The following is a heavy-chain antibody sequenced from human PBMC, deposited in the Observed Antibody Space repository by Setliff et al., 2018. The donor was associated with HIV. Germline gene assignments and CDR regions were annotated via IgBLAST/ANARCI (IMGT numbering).Heavy chain of an antibody. Sequence: TLSLTCTVSGGSISSHYWSWIRQPPGKALEWPAVIYWNDDKRYSPSLKSRLTITKDTSKNQVVLTMTNMDPVDTATYYCAHMRSNYDFWSGYPYWGQGILVTVSS. CDR2: IYWNDDK. CDR1: GGSISSHYWS. D-gene: IGHD3-3*01. V-gene: IGHV2-5*01. CDR3: AHMRSNYDFWSGYPY. J-gene: IGHJ4*02.